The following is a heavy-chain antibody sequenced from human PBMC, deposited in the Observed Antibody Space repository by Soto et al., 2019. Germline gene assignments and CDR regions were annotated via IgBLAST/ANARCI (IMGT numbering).Heavy chain of an antibody. D-gene: IGHD3-22*01. V-gene: IGHV1-69*06. CDR2: IIPIFGTA. CDR1: GGTFSSYA. CDR3: ARGALGYYYDSSGPYSFDY. J-gene: IGHJ4*02. Sequence: SVKVSCKASGGTFSSYAISWVRQAPGQGLEWMGGIIPIFGTANYAQKFQGRVTITADKSTSTAYMELSSLRSEDTAVYYCARGALGYYYDSSGPYSFDYWGQGTLVTVSS.